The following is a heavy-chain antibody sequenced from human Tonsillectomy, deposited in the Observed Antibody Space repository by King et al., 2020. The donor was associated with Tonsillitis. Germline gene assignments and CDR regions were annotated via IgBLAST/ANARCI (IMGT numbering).Heavy chain of an antibody. J-gene: IGHJ3*01. CDR3: AKDLEISSGYYYPGAFDF. Sequence: VQLVESGGGLVQPGGSLRLSCAASGFTFRSYAMSWVRQAPGKGLEWVSAISGNSINTYYADSVKGRFTISRDNSKNTGFLQINSLRAEDTDVYYCAKDLEISSGYYYPGAFDFWGQGTMVTVSS. CDR2: ISGNSINT. CDR1: GFTFRSYA. V-gene: IGHV3-23*04. D-gene: IGHD3-22*01.